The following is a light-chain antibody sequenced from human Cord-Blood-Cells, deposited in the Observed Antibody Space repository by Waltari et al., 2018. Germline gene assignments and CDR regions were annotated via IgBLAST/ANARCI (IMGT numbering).Light chain of an antibody. CDR2: ATS. V-gene: IGKV1-39*01. CDR1: QSISSY. J-gene: IGKJ4*01. Sequence: DIQMTQSPSSLSASLGDRVTITCRASQSISSYLNWYQQKPRKAPKLLIYATSSLQSGVSSKFSGSGSGTDFTLTISSLQPEDFAIYYCQKSYSSPPAFGGGTKVEIK. CDR3: QKSYSSPPA.